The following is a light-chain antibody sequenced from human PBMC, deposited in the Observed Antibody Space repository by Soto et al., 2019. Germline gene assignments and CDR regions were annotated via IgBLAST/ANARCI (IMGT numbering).Light chain of an antibody. Sequence: DIQMTQSPSTLSASVGDRVIITCRASQSISYWLAWYQQKPGKAPKILIYKASNLGSRVPSRFSGSGFGTEFTLTISSLQPDDFATYYCQQYITYPITFGGGTEVEIK. CDR2: KAS. J-gene: IGKJ4*01. V-gene: IGKV1-5*03. CDR1: QSISYW. CDR3: QQYITYPIT.